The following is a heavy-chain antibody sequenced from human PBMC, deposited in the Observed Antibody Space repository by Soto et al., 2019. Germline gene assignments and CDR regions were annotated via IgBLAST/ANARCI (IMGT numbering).Heavy chain of an antibody. Sequence: GASVKVSFKASGGTFSSYAISWVRQAPGQGLEWMGGIIPIFGTANYAQKFQGRVTITADESTSTAYMELSSLRSEDTAVYYCTTGYSHAFIYYYDSSQAFDYWGQGTLVTVSS. D-gene: IGHD3-22*01. V-gene: IGHV1-69*13. CDR2: IIPIFGTA. CDR1: GGTFSSYA. J-gene: IGHJ4*02. CDR3: TTGYSHAFIYYYDSSQAFDY.